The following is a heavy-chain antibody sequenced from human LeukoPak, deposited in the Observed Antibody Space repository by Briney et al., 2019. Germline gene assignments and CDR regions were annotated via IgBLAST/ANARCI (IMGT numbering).Heavy chain of an antibody. CDR3: ARDIVGIYCGGDCSPAFDI. CDR1: GFTFSSYS. D-gene: IGHD2-21*02. Sequence: GGSLRLSCAASGFTFSSYSMNWVRQAPGKGLEWVSSISSSSSYIYHADSVKGRFTISRDNAKNSLYLQMNSLRAEDTAVYYCARDIVGIYCGGDCSPAFDIWGQGTMVTVSS. V-gene: IGHV3-21*01. J-gene: IGHJ3*02. CDR2: ISSSSSYI.